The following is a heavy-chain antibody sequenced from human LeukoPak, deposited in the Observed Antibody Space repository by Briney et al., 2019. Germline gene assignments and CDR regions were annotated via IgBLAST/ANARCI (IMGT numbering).Heavy chain of an antibody. CDR1: GFTFSSYA. D-gene: IGHD6-13*01. V-gene: IGHV3-23*01. Sequence: GGSLRLSCTVSGFTFSSYAMSWVRQAPGKGLEWVSVISGDGDTTYHADSVKGRFTVSRDNSKNTLFLQMSSLRAEDTAVYYCAKRVHTSSWYAAFDYWGQGTLVTVSS. CDR3: AKRVHTSSWYAAFDY. CDR2: ISGDGDTT. J-gene: IGHJ4*02.